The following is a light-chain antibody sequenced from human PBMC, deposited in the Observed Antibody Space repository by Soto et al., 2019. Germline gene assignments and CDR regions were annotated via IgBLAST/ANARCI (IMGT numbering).Light chain of an antibody. CDR3: QQYCSTPYT. J-gene: IGKJ2*01. V-gene: IGKV4-1*01. Sequence: DIVMTQSPDSLAVSLGERATINCKSSQSVLYSSSNKNYLAWYQQKPGQPPKLLIYWASTRESGVPDRFSGSGSGKDFTLTISSLQAEDVAVYYCQQYCSTPYTFGQGTKLEIK. CDR1: QSVLYSSSNKNY. CDR2: WAS.